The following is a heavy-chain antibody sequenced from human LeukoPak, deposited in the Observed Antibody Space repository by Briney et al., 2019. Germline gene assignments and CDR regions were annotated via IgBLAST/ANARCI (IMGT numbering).Heavy chain of an antibody. D-gene: IGHD1-20*01. Sequence: GGSLRLSCAASGFTFSSYGMHWVRQAPGKGLEWVAVISYDGGNKYYADSVKGRFTISRDNSKNTLYLQMNSLRAEDTAVYYCATGGYNWNLAGFFDYWGQGTLVTVSS. CDR2: ISYDGGNK. CDR1: GFTFSSYG. V-gene: IGHV3-30*03. CDR3: ATGGYNWNLAGFFDY. J-gene: IGHJ4*02.